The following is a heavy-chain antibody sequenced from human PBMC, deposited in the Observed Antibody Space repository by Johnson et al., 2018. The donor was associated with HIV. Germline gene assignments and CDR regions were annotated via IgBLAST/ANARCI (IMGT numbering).Heavy chain of an antibody. J-gene: IGHJ3*02. D-gene: IGHD4-17*01. V-gene: IGHV3-9*01. CDR1: GFTFDDYA. CDR3: VKDMAYGDYLFRNAFDI. Sequence: QLVESGGGVVQPGRSLRLSCAASGFTFDDYAMHWVRQAPGKGLEWVSGISWNSGSIGYADSVKGRFTISRDNAKNSLYLQMNSLRADDTALYYCVKDMAYGDYLFRNAFDIWGQGTMVIVSS. CDR2: ISWNSGSI.